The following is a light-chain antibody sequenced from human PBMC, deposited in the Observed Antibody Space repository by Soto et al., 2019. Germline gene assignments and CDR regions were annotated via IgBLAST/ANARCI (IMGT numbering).Light chain of an antibody. V-gene: IGKV1-9*01. CDR2: AAS. CDR3: QQLNSYPRT. J-gene: IGKJ4*01. CDR1: QGISSY. Sequence: DMQLTQSPSFLSASVGDRVTITCRASQGISSYLAWYQQKQGKAPKLLIYAASTLPSWGPSRFSGSGSGTEFTLTISSLQPEDFASYYCQQLNSYPRTFGGGTKVEIK.